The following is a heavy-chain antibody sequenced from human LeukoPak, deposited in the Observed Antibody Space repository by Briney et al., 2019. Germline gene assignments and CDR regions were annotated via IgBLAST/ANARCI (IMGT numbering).Heavy chain of an antibody. CDR3: ARDGLSTSYAFDI. Sequence: SYIRGNGDTIYYADSVKGRFTISRDNAKNSLYLQMNSLRAEDTAMYYCARDGLSTSYAFDIWGQGTMVTVSS. CDR2: IRGNGDTI. J-gene: IGHJ3*02. V-gene: IGHV3-11*01. D-gene: IGHD2-15*01.